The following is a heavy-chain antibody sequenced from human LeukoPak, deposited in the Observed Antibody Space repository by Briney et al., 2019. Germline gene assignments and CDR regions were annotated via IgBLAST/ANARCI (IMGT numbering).Heavy chain of an antibody. CDR1: EITFSSRS. CDR3: TRDGAYTRFDFDY. CDR2: ITGTSDYR. J-gene: IGHJ4*02. D-gene: IGHD3-10*02. V-gene: IGHV3-21*05. Sequence: GGSLRLSCTSSEITFSSRSMNWVRQAPGKGLEWISYITGTSDYRLYGDSVRGRFTISRDNAKRTVYLEMSSLRAEDTAVYHCTRDGAYTRFDFDYWGPGVLVTVSS.